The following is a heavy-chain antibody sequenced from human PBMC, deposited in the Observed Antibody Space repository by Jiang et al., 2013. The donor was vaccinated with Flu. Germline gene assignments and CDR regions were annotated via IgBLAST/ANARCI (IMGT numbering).Heavy chain of an antibody. CDR3: ARGRSITIFGVVIMLDY. CDR1: WVLQWLL. V-gene: IGHV4-34*01. CDR2: INHSGST. J-gene: IGHJ4*02. Sequence: GLVKPSETLSLTCAVVWWVLQWLLLELDPPAPGKGLEWIGEINHSGSTNYNPSLKSRVTISVDTSKNQFSLKLSSVTAADTAVYYCARGRSITIFGVVIMLDYWGQGTLVTVSS. D-gene: IGHD3-3*01.